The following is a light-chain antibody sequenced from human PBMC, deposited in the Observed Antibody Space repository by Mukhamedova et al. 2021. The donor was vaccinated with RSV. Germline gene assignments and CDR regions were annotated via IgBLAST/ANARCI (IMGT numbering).Light chain of an antibody. CDR1: SVRSNY. J-gene: IGKJ4*01. CDR2: DAS. CDR3: QQYGSTPFT. V-gene: IGKV3-20*01. Sequence: SVRSNYLAWYHQKPGQAPRLLIYDASNRVTRTPDRFSGGVSGAEFTLTISRLEPEDSGVFYCQQYGSTPFTFGGGTKV.